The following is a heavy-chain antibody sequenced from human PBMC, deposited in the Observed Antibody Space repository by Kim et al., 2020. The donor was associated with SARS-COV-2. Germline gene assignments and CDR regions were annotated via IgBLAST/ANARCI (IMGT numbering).Heavy chain of an antibody. CDR2: INPHTGNP. J-gene: IGHJ4*02. Sequence: ASVKVSCKASGYTFSQYPLTWVRQAPGQGLEWMGWINPHTGNPKYAQGFGGRFVFSVDTSVTTAYLQISDLKAEDTAVYYCARTTPGGRWSWGQGTLVTVSS. CDR1: GYTFSQYP. CDR3: ARTTPGGRWS. D-gene: IGHD2-15*01. V-gene: IGHV7-4-1*02.